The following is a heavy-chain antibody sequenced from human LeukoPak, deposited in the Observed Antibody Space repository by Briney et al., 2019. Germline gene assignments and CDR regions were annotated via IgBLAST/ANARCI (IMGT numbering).Heavy chain of an antibody. D-gene: IGHD2-21*02. V-gene: IGHV3-30*03. CDR1: GFTFSRYG. J-gene: IGHJ4*02. Sequence: PGGSLRLSCAASGFTFSRYGMHWVRQAPGKGLEWVAVISYDGSNKYYADSVKGRFTISRDNSKNTPYLQMNSLRAEDTAVYYCARENFYSYWGQGTLVTVSS. CDR2: ISYDGSNK. CDR3: ARENFYSY.